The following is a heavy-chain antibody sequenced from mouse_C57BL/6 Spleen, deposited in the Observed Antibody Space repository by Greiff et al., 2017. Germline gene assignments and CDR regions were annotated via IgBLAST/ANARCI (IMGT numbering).Heavy chain of an antibody. CDR3: ARGCLYYFDY. V-gene: IGHV1-64*01. J-gene: IGHJ2*01. Sequence: QVHVKQPGAELVKPGASVKLSCKASGYTFTSYWMHWVKQRPGQGLEWIGMIHPNSGSTNYNEKFKSKATLTVDKSSSTAYMQLSSLTSEDSAVYYCARGCLYYFDYWGQGTTLTVSS. CDR1: GYTFTSYW. CDR2: IHPNSGST.